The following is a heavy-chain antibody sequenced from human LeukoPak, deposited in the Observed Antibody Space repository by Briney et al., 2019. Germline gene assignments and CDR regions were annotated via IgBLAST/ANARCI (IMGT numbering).Heavy chain of an antibody. CDR3: ARALDYYDIRFWDY. D-gene: IGHD3-22*01. CDR2: INHSGST. J-gene: IGHJ4*02. V-gene: IGHV4-59*01. Sequence: SETLPPTRTASGGSISSYYWSWIRQSPGKGLEWIGYINHSGSTKYNPSLKSRGTISVDMSRNQFSLKLSSVTAADTALYYCARALDYYDIRFWDYWGQGTLRTVSS. CDR1: GGSISSYY.